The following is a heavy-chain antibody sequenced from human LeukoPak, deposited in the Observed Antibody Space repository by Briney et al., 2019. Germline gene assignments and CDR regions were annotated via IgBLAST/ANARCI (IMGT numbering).Heavy chain of an antibody. CDR1: GGSFSGYY. D-gene: IGHD3-22*01. Sequence: SETLSLTCAVYGGSFSGYYWSWIRQPPGKGLEWIGEINHSGSTNYNPSLKSRVTISVGTSKNQFSLKLSSVTAADTAVYYCAREQTYYYDSSGYCYWGQGTLVTVSS. CDR3: AREQTYYYDSSGYCY. J-gene: IGHJ4*02. V-gene: IGHV4-34*01. CDR2: INHSGST.